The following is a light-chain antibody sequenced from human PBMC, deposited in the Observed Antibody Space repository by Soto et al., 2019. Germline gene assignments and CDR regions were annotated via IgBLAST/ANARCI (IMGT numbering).Light chain of an antibody. V-gene: IGKV1-5*03. Sequence: DLQMTQSPSTLSASVGDRVTITCRASQSISSWLAWYQQKPGKAPKLLIYKASSLESGVPSRFSGSGSGTEFTLTISSLQPDDFATYYCQQYNSYPLTFGGGTQVEIK. CDR1: QSISSW. CDR3: QQYNSYPLT. CDR2: KAS. J-gene: IGKJ4*01.